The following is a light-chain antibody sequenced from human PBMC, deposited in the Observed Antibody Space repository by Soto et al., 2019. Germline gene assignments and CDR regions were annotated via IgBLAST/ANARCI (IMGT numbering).Light chain of an antibody. CDR3: QQYNNYSVT. J-gene: IGKJ1*01. CDR2: DAS. Sequence: DIRMTQSPSTLSASVGDRVTITCRASQSISSWLAWYQQKPGKAPKLLIYDASSLESGVPSRFSGSGSGTEFTLTVRSLQPDGFATYYCQQYNNYSVTFGQGTKVQIK. CDR1: QSISSW. V-gene: IGKV1-5*01.